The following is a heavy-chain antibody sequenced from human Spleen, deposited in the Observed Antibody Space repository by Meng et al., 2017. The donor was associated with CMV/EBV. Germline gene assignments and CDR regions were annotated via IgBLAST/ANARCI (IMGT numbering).Heavy chain of an antibody. D-gene: IGHD3-3*01. CDR1: GFTVSSNY. J-gene: IGHJ5*02. CDR3: ARDLSARGWFDP. CDR2: IYSGGST. V-gene: IGHV3-53*01. Sequence: GKSLKISCAASGFTVSSNYMSWVRQAPGKGLEWVSVIYSGGSTYYADSVKGRFTISRDNSKNTLYLQMNSLRAEDTAVYYCARDLSARGWFDPWGQGTLVTVSS.